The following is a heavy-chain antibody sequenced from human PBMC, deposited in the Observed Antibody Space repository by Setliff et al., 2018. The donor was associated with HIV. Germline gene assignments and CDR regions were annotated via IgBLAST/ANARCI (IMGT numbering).Heavy chain of an antibody. CDR3: ATGRGAAASNAFDI. V-gene: IGHV1-69-2*01. D-gene: IGHD6-13*01. J-gene: IGHJ3*02. CDR1: GYTFTDYY. CDR2: VDPEDGET. Sequence: ASVKVSCKASGYTFTDYYMHWVQQAPGKGLEWMGRVDPEDGETIYAEKFQGRVTTTADTSTDTAYMELSSLRSEDTAVYYCATGRGAAASNAFDIWGQGTMVTVS.